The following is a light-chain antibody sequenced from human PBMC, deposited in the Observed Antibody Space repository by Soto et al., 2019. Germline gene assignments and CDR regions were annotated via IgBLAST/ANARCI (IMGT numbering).Light chain of an antibody. CDR1: SSDVGGYNY. V-gene: IGLV2-11*01. CDR3: CSYAGRV. Sequence: QSALTQPRSVSGSPGQSVTISCTGTSSDVGGYNYVSWYPQHPGKAPKLMIYDVSKRPSGVPDRFSGSKSGNTASLTISGLQAEDEADYYCCSYAGRVFGGGTKVTVL. CDR2: DVS. J-gene: IGLJ2*01.